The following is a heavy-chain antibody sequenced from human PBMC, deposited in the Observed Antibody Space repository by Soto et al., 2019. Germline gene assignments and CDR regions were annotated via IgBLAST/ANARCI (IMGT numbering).Heavy chain of an antibody. CDR2: IYHSGST. CDR3: ARVSGSYYYGMDV. D-gene: IGHD1-26*01. V-gene: IGHV4-4*02. J-gene: IGHJ6*02. CDR1: GGSISSSNW. Sequence: QVQLQESGPGLVKPSGTLSLTCAVSGGSISSSNWWCWVRQPPGKGLEWIGEIYHSGSTNYNPSLKIRVTISVDKSKNQFSLKLSSVTAADTAVYSCARVSGSYYYGMDVWGQGTTVTVSS.